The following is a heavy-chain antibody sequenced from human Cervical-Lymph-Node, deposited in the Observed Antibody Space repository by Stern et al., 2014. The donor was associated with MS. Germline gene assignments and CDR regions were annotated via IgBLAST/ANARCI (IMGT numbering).Heavy chain of an antibody. CDR2: ISYDGSNK. CDR1: GFTFSSYA. CDR3: ARPSNRWGYYYYGMDV. D-gene: IGHD1-14*01. J-gene: IGHJ6*02. V-gene: IGHV3-30-3*01. Sequence: VQLVESGGGVVQPGRSLRLSWAASGFTFSSYAMHWVRQAPGKGLEWVAVISYDGSNKYYADSVKGRFTISRDNSKNTLYLQMNSLRAEDTAVYYCARPSNRWGYYYYGMDVWGQGTTVTVSS.